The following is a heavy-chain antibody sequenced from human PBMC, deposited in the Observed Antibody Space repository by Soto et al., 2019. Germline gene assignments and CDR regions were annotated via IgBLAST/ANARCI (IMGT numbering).Heavy chain of an antibody. J-gene: IGHJ5*02. Sequence: PSETLSLTCTVSGGSIRSGGYYWTWIRQHPGKGLEWIGYIYYTGSTYYNPSLKSRVTISVDTSKNQFSLKLSSVTAADTAVYYFARVSLGYCSSTSCRSNWFDPWGQGTLVTVSS. D-gene: IGHD2-2*01. CDR3: ARVSLGYCSSTSCRSNWFDP. CDR1: GGSIRSGGYY. CDR2: IYYTGST. V-gene: IGHV4-31*03.